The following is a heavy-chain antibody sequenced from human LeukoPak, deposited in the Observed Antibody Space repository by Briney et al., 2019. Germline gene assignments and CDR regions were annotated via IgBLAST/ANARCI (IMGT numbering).Heavy chain of an antibody. CDR2: IYSGGST. Sequence: GGPLRLSCAASGFTVSSNYMSWVRQAPGKGLGWVSVIYSGGSTYYADSVKGRFTISRDNSKNTLYLQMNSLRAEDTAVYYCARDPSSILNLIYWGQGTPVTVSS. V-gene: IGHV3-66*01. D-gene: IGHD3-9*01. J-gene: IGHJ4*02. CDR1: GFTVSSNY. CDR3: ARDPSSILNLIY.